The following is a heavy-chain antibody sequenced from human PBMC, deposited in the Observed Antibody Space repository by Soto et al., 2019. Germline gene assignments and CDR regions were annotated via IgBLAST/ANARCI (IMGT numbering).Heavy chain of an antibody. Sequence: GGSLRLSCAASGFTFSSYAMHWVRQAPGKGLEWVAVISYDGSNKYYADSVKGRFTISRDDSKNSLYLQMNSLKTEDTAVYFCSRSPIEPPGPLDSWGQGTLVTVSS. CDR3: SRSPIEPPGPLDS. J-gene: IGHJ4*02. V-gene: IGHV3-30-3*01. CDR1: GFTFSSYA. D-gene: IGHD1-26*01. CDR2: ISYDGSNK.